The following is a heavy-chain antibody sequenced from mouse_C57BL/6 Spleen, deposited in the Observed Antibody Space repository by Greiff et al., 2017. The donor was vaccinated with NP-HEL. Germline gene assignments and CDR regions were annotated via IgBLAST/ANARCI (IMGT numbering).Heavy chain of an antibody. Sequence: EVKLMESGGGLVKPGGSLKLSCAASGFTFSSYAMSWVRQTPEKRLEWVATISDGGSYTYYPDNVKGRFTISRDNAKNNLYLQMSHLKSEDTAMYYCARDRVLFDYWGQGTTLTVSS. CDR1: GFTFSSYA. D-gene: IGHD1-1*01. V-gene: IGHV5-4*01. J-gene: IGHJ2*01. CDR2: ISDGGSYT. CDR3: ARDRVLFDY.